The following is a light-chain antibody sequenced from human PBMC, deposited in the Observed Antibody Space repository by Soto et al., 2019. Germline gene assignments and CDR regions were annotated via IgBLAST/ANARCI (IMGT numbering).Light chain of an antibody. CDR2: GAS. V-gene: IGKV3-20*01. J-gene: IGKJ2*01. CDR1: QSVSSSY. Sequence: EIVLTQCPGTLSLSPGERATLSCRASQSVSSSYLAWYQQKPGQAPRLLIYGASSRATGIPDRFSGSGSGTDFTLTISRLEPEDFAVYYCQQYGSSSYTFGQGTKLEIK. CDR3: QQYGSSSYT.